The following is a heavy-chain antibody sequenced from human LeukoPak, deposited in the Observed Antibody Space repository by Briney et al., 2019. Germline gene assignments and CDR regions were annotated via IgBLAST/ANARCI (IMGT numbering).Heavy chain of an antibody. CDR1: GYTFSNHG. D-gene: IGHD3-10*01. CDR3: ARDIGVSQFDY. Sequence: ASVKVSCKASGYTFSNHGIRWVRQAPGQGLEWMGWISGYNGQTEYAQKFQGRVTLTTDTSTSTAYMEVRSLTSDDTAVYYCARDIGVSQFDYWGQETLVTVSS. CDR2: ISGYNGQT. J-gene: IGHJ4*02. V-gene: IGHV1-18*01.